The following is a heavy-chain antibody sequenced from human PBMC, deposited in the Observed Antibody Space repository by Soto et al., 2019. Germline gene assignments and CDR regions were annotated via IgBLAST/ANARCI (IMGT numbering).Heavy chain of an antibody. Sequence: QVQLVESGGGVVQPGRSLRLSCAASGFTFSSYGMHWVRQAPGKGLEWVAVIWYDGSNKYYADSVKGRFTISRDNSKNTLDLQMNSLRAEDTAVYYCARGVGEDLNWFDPWGQGTLVTVSS. J-gene: IGHJ5*02. CDR2: IWYDGSNK. D-gene: IGHD3-10*01. CDR3: ARGVGEDLNWFDP. V-gene: IGHV3-33*01. CDR1: GFTFSSYG.